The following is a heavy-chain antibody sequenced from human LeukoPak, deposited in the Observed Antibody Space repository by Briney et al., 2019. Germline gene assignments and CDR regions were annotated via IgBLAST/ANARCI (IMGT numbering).Heavy chain of an antibody. CDR1: GYTFTSYD. D-gene: IGHD1-26*01. CDR2: MNPNSGNT. Sequence: ASVKVSCKASGYTFTSYDINWVRQATGQGLEWMGWMNPNSGNTNYAQKLQGRVTMTTDTSTSTAYMELRSLRSDDTAVYYCARFDSGSYSGYWGQGTLVTVSS. J-gene: IGHJ4*02. V-gene: IGHV1-18*01. CDR3: ARFDSGSYSGY.